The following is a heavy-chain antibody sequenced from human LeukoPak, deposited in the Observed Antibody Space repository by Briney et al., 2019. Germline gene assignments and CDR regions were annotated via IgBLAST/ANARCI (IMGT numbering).Heavy chain of an antibody. D-gene: IGHD5-12*01. CDR3: ARVTYYDSLYYSDY. CDR2: INWNGGST. J-gene: IGHJ4*02. CDR1: GFTFDDYG. V-gene: IGHV3-20*04. Sequence: SGGSLRLSCAASGFTFDDYGLSWVRQAPGKGLEWVSGINWNGGSTGYADSVKGRFTISRDNAKNSLYLRMNSLRAEDTALYYCARVTYYDSLYYSDYWGQGTLVTVSS.